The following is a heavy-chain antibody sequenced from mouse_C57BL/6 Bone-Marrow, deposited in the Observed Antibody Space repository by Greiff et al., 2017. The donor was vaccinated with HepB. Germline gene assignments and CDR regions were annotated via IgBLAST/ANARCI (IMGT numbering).Heavy chain of an antibody. D-gene: IGHD2-1*01. Sequence: VQLMESGAELVKPGASVKMSCKASGYTFTSYWITWVKQRPGQGLEWIGDIDPGSGSTNYNEKFKSKATLTVDTSSSTAYMQLSILTSEDSAVYYCARLPYGNYFAYWGQGTLVTVSA. J-gene: IGHJ3*01. CDR3: ARLPYGNYFAY. CDR1: GYTFTSYW. V-gene: IGHV1-55*01. CDR2: IDPGSGST.